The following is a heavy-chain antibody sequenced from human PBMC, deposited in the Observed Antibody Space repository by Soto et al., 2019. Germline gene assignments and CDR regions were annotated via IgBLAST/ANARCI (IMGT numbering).Heavy chain of an antibody. V-gene: IGHV1-8*01. D-gene: IGHD3-10*01. CDR1: GYTFTSYD. CDR2: MNPNSGNT. Sequence: QVQLVQSGAEVKKPGASVKVSCKASGYTFTSYDINWVRQATGQGLEWMGWMNPNSGNTGYAQKSQGRVTMTKNTAISTAYMELSSLRSEDTAVYYCARGINYYDSGDDAFAIWGQGTMVTVSS. CDR3: ARGINYYDSGDDAFAI. J-gene: IGHJ3*02.